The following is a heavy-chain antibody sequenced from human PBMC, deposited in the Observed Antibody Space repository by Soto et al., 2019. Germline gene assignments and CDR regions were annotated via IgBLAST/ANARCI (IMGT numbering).Heavy chain of an antibody. CDR2: ISYDGSNK. J-gene: IGHJ1*01. D-gene: IGHD3-22*01. CDR1: GFTFSSYA. V-gene: IGHV3-30-3*01. Sequence: GGSLRLSCAASGFTFSSYAMHWVRQAPGKGLEWVAVISYDGSNKYYADSVKGRFTISRDNSKNTLYLQMNSLRAEDTAVYYCASPPDDSSGYHGYLQHWGQGTLVTVSS. CDR3: ASPPDDSSGYHGYLQH.